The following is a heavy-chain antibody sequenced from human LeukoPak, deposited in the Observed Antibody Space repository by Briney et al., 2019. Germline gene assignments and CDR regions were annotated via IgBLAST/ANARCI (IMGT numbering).Heavy chain of an antibody. CDR3: ARNRGSTVITDHYYYYYMDV. D-gene: IGHD4-11*01. CDR1: GGSISSGGYY. V-gene: IGHV4-31*03. Sequence: SETLSLTCTVSGGSISSGGYYWSWIPQHPGKGLEWIVYIYYSGSTYDNPSLKSRVTISVDTSKNQFSLKLSSVTAADTAVYYCARNRGSTVITDHYYYYYMDVWGKGTTVTVSS. J-gene: IGHJ6*03. CDR2: IYYSGST.